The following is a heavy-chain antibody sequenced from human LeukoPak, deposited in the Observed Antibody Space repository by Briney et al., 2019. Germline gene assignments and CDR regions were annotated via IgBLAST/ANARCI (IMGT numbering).Heavy chain of an antibody. Sequence: GGSLRLSCAASGFTVSSNYMSWVRQAPGKGLEWVSVIYSGGSTYYAGSVKGRFTISRDNSKNTLYLQMNSLRAEDTAVYYCVREARESGGFDYWGQGTLVTVSS. CDR3: VREARESGGFDY. J-gene: IGHJ4*02. CDR2: IYSGGST. CDR1: GFTVSSNY. D-gene: IGHD2-15*01. V-gene: IGHV3-53*05.